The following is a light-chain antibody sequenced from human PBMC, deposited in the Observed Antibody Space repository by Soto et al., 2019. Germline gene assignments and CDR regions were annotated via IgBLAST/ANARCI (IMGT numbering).Light chain of an antibody. CDR2: DAS. CDR1: QSVSNTY. V-gene: IGKV3D-20*02. J-gene: IGKJ4*01. CDR3: QQRSNWPT. Sequence: EILLTQSPCTLSLSAGERATLSCGASQSVSNTYLAWYQQRPGHAPSLLIYDASSRATGIPDMFSGSGSGTDFTLTISRPEPEDFAVYYCQQRSNWPTFGGGTKVDIK.